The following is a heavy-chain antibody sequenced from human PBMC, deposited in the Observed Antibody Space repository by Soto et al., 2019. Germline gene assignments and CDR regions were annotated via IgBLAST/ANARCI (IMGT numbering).Heavy chain of an antibody. CDR3: AKDLGFGDYGAFDI. V-gene: IGHV3-30*18. D-gene: IGHD4-17*01. J-gene: IGHJ3*02. Sequence: GGSLRLSCAASGFTFSSYGMHWVRQAPGKGLEWVAVISYDGSNKYYADSVKGRFTISGDNSKNTLYLQMNSLRAEDTAVYYCAKDLGFGDYGAFDIWGQGTMVTVSS. CDR2: ISYDGSNK. CDR1: GFTFSSYG.